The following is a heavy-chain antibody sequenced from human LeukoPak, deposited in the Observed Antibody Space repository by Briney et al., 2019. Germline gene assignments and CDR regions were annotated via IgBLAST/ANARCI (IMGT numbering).Heavy chain of an antibody. J-gene: IGHJ4*02. D-gene: IGHD3-22*01. CDR1: GASTTSYY. CDR2: IYSDGTT. CDR3: ARDTRSYDTSGYYYFDY. Sequence: SETLSLTCSVSGASTTSYYWNWIRQAPGKGLEWIGYIYSDGTTSYSPSLRSRVTISIDTSRNQFSLKLSSVTAADAAVYYCARDTRSYDTSGYYYFDYWGQGTLVTVSS. V-gene: IGHV4-59*01.